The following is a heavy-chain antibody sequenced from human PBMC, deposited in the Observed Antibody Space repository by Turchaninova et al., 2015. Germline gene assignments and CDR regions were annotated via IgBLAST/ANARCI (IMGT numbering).Heavy chain of an antibody. CDR2: TYYRSKWYN. V-gene: IGHV6-1*01. CDR3: ARAGEYGDFLSY. J-gene: IGHJ4*02. D-gene: IGHD4-17*01. CDR1: GDRVSSNSPP. Sequence: QVQLQQSGPGLVKPSPTLSLPCATSGDRVSSNSPPWNWMRHSPTRGLEWMGRTYYRSKWYNDYAVSVKSRITIIPDTSKNQFSRQLNSVTPEDTSVYYCARAGEYGDFLSYWGQGTLVTVSS.